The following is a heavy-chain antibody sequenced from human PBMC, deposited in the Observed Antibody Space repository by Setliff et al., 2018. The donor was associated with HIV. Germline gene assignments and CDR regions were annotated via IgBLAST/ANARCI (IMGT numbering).Heavy chain of an antibody. CDR2: INAGNGNT. CDR3: ARSFLGVRGYPTPSWYFDL. Sequence: GASVKVSCKASGYTFTSYALHWVRQAPGQRFEWMGWINAGNGNTKYSQNFQGRVTITRDTSASTAYMELRSLRPEATAVYYCARSFLGVRGYPTPSWYFDLWGRGTLVTVSS. CDR1: GYTFTSYA. J-gene: IGHJ2*01. D-gene: IGHD3-22*01. V-gene: IGHV1-3*01.